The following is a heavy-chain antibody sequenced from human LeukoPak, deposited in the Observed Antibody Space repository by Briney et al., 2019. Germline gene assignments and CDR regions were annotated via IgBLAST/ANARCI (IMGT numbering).Heavy chain of an antibody. D-gene: IGHD1/OR15-1a*01. CDR2: ISANSGNT. Sequence: ASVTVSCKSSGYTFTSKGVSWVRQAPGEGLEWMGWISANSGNTNYAQKFQGRVTMTTDTSSSTVYMELRSLRSDDTALYYCARDNNHRFDYWGQGTLVTVPS. V-gene: IGHV1-18*01. CDR3: ARDNNHRFDY. J-gene: IGHJ4*02. CDR1: GYTFTSKG.